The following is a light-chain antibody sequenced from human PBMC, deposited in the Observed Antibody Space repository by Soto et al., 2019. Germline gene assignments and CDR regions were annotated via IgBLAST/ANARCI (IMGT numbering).Light chain of an antibody. V-gene: IGKV3-20*01. J-gene: IGKJ1*01. Sequence: EIVLTQSPGTLSLSPGERATLSCRASQSVRNSYLAWFHQRPGQAPRLLIYGASSRATGISDRFSGSGSGTDCTLTISRLEPEDLGMYYCQKYGSSPRTFGQGTKVEIK. CDR1: QSVRNSY. CDR2: GAS. CDR3: QKYGSSPRT.